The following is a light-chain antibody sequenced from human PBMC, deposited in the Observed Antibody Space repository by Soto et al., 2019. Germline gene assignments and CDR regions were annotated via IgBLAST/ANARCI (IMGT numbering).Light chain of an antibody. CDR3: SSFASSNTWV. CDR1: SSDVGAYNY. CDR2: EVT. Sequence: QSVLTQPPSASGSPGQSVTISCTGTSSDVGAYNYVSWYQQQAGKAPKLVIYEVTTRPSGVPDRFSGSKSANTASLTVSGLQAEDEADYYCSSFASSNTWVFGGGTKLTVL. V-gene: IGLV2-8*01. J-gene: IGLJ3*02.